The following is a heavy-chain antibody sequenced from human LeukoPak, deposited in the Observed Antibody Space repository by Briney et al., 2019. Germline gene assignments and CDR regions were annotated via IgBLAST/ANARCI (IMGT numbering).Heavy chain of an antibody. Sequence: SETLSLTCAVYGGSFSGYYCSWIRQPPGKGLEWIGGINHSGSTNYNPSLTRRVTISVDTSKNQFSLKLSSVTAADTAVYYCASNRGYCSSTSCPQYDAFDIWGQGTMVTVSS. CDR3: ASNRGYCSSTSCPQYDAFDI. CDR1: GGSFSGYY. D-gene: IGHD2-2*01. V-gene: IGHV4-34*01. J-gene: IGHJ3*02. CDR2: INHSGST.